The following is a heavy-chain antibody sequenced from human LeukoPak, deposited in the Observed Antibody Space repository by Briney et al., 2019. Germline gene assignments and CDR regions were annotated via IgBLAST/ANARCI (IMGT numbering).Heavy chain of an antibody. CDR1: GFTFSSYA. D-gene: IGHD3-3*02. Sequence: PGGSLRLSCAASGFTFSSYAMSWVRQAPGKGLEWVSAISGSGGSTYYADSVKGRFTISRDNSKNTLYLQMNSLRAEDTAVYYCARHPGVPFLEWLFPHYWGQGTLVTVSS. J-gene: IGHJ4*02. CDR2: ISGSGGST. V-gene: IGHV3-23*01. CDR3: ARHPGVPFLEWLFPHY.